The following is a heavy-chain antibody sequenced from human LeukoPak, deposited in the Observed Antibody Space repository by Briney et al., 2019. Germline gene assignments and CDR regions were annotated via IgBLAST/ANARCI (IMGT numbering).Heavy chain of an antibody. CDR3: ARVSAAAGTRDHYYYYYMDV. V-gene: IGHV4-38-2*01. D-gene: IGHD6-13*01. CDR2: IYHSGST. J-gene: IGHJ6*03. CDR1: GYSISSGYY. Sequence: SETLSLTCAVSGYSISSGYYWGWIRQPPGKGLEWIGSIYHSGSTYYNPSLKSRVTISVDTSKNQFSLKLSSVTAADTAVYYCARVSAAAGTRDHYYYYYMDVWGKGTTVTVSS.